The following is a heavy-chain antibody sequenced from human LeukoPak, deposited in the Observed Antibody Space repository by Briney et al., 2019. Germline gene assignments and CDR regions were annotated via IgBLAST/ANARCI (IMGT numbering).Heavy chain of an antibody. D-gene: IGHD3-10*01. Sequence: GGSLRLSCAASGFTFSSYEMNWVRQAPGKGLEWVSYVSSSGSTIYYADSVKGRFTISRDNAKNSLYLQMNSLRAEDTAVYYCARVVVRGVHNQLDYWGQGTLVTVSS. V-gene: IGHV3-48*03. CDR3: ARVVVRGVHNQLDY. CDR2: VSSSGSTI. J-gene: IGHJ4*02. CDR1: GFTFSSYE.